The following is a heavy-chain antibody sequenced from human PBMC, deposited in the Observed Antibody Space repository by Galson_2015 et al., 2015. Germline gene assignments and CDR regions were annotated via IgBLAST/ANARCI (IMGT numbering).Heavy chain of an antibody. CDR2: IVPILGIA. D-gene: IGHD3-10*01. J-gene: IGHJ4*02. Sequence: SVKVSCKASGGTFSSYTISWVRQAPGQGLEWMGRIVPILGIANYAQKFQGRVTITADKSTSTAYMELSSLRSEDTAVYYCARGHYAGSGRVWGQGTLVTVSS. V-gene: IGHV1-69*02. CDR1: GGTFSSYT. CDR3: ARGHYAGSGRV.